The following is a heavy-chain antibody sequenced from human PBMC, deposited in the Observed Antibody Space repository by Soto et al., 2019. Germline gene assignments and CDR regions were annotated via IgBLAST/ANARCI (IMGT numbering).Heavy chain of an antibody. CDR2: INAGNGNT. D-gene: IGHD2-21*02. CDR1: GYTFTSYA. V-gene: IGHV1-3*05. CDR3: ARSIVVVTALDY. J-gene: IGHJ4*02. Sequence: QVQLVQSGAEEKKPGASVKVSCKASGYTFTSYAMHWVRQAPGQRLEWMGWINAGNGNTKNSLKFQGRVTITRDTSASTAYMELSSLRSEGTAVYYCARSIVVVTALDYWGQGTLVTVSS.